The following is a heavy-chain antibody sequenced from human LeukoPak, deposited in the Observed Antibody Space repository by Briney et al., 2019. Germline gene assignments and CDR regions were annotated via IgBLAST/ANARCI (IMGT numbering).Heavy chain of an antibody. Sequence: SETLSLTCTVSGGSISSSSYYWGWIRQPPGKGLEWIGSIYYSRSTYYNPSLKSRVTISVDTSKNQFSLKLSSVTAADTAVYYCARRPSSLGYCSSTSCYSGWYFDLWGRGTLVTVSS. J-gene: IGHJ2*01. CDR1: GGSISSSSYY. CDR3: ARRPSSLGYCSSTSCYSGWYFDL. CDR2: IYYSRST. D-gene: IGHD2-2*01. V-gene: IGHV4-39*01.